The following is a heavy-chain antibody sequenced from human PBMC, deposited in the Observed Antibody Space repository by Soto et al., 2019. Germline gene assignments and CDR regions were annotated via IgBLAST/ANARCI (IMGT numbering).Heavy chain of an antibody. Sequence: QVQLQESGPGLVKPSQTLSLTCTVSGGSISSGGYYWSWIRQHPGKGLEWIGYIYYNGDTYYNPTLKSRVSISIDTSKNQFSLTLTSVTAADTAVYYCARSHIDNWGSPDYFDYWGQGTLVNVSS. D-gene: IGHD7-27*01. J-gene: IGHJ4*02. CDR1: GGSISSGGYY. CDR3: ARSHIDNWGSPDYFDY. CDR2: IYYNGDT. V-gene: IGHV4-31*03.